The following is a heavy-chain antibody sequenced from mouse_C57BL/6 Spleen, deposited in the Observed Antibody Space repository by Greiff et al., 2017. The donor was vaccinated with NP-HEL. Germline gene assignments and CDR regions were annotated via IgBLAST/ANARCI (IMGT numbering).Heavy chain of an antibody. Sequence: VHVKQSGAELVRPGASVKLSCTASGFNIKDDYMHWVKQRPEQGLEWIGWIDPENGDTEYASKFQGKATITADTSSNTAYLQLSSLTSEDTAVYYCTPFITTVVAPRYFDVWGTGTTVTVSS. J-gene: IGHJ1*03. CDR2: IDPENGDT. CDR3: TPFITTVVAPRYFDV. CDR1: GFNIKDDY. V-gene: IGHV14-4*01. D-gene: IGHD1-1*01.